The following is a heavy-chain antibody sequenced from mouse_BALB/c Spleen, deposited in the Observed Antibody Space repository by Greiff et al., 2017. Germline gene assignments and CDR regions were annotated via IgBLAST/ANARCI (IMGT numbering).Heavy chain of an antibody. D-gene: IGHD2-4*01. CDR3: ARGYDYDDYAMDY. CDR2: IWGDGST. J-gene: IGHJ4*01. V-gene: IGHV2-6-7*01. CDR1: GFSLTGYG. Sequence: VQLQQSGPGLVAPSQSLSITCTVSGFSLTGYGVNWVRQPPGKGLEWLGMIWGDGSTDYNSALKSRLSISKDNSKSQVFLKMNSLQTDDTARYYCARGYDYDDYAMDYWGQGTSVTVSS.